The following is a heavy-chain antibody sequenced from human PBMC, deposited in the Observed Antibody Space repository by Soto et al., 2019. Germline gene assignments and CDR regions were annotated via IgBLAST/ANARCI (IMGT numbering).Heavy chain of an antibody. CDR1: GSTFINAW. Sequence: LSLSFAASGSTFINAWMSWVRQAPGKGLEWVGRIKSKTDGGTTDYAAPVKGRFTISRDDSENTLYLQMNSLKTADTAVYYCTTVGYYYYGMDVWGQGTTVTVSS. CDR2: IKSKTDGGTT. J-gene: IGHJ6*02. V-gene: IGHV3-15*01. CDR3: TTVGYYYYGMDV.